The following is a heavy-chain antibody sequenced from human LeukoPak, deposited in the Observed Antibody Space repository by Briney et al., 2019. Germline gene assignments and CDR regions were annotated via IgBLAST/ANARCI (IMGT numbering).Heavy chain of an antibody. CDR1: GFTFSDYF. CDR3: AKHMTTVVTSDY. CDR2: MSTSGSTI. J-gene: IGHJ4*02. V-gene: IGHV3-11*01. D-gene: IGHD4-23*01. Sequence: GGSLRLSCAASGFTFSDYFMSWIRQAPGKGLEWLSYMSTSGSTIYYADSVKGRFTISRDNAKNSLYLQMNSLRAEDTAVYYCAKHMTTVVTSDYWGQGTLVTVSS.